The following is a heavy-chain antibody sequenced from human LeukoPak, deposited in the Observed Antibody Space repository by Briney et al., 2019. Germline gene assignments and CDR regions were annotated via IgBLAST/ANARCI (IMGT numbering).Heavy chain of an antibody. D-gene: IGHD3-10*01. CDR2: IKQDGSEK. V-gene: IGHV3-7*03. J-gene: IGHJ4*02. CDR3: ARYGSGSSYDY. Sequence: XGSLRLSCAASGFTFSSYWMSWVRQAPGKGLXXVANIKQDGSEKYYVDSVKGRFTISRDNAKNSLYLQMSSLRAEDTAVYYCARYGSGSSYDYWGQGTLVTVSS. CDR1: GFTFSSYW.